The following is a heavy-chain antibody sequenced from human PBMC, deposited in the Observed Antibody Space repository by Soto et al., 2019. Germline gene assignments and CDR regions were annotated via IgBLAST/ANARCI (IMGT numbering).Heavy chain of an antibody. J-gene: IGHJ6*02. D-gene: IGHD6-6*01. Sequence: SQTLSLTCAISGDSVSSNSAAWNWIRQSPSRGLEWLGRTYYRSKWYNDYAVSVKSGITINPDTSKNQFSLQLNSVTPEDTAVCYCARDSIAARPDYYYYGMDVWGQGTTVTVSS. V-gene: IGHV6-1*01. CDR1: GDSVSSNSAA. CDR3: ARDSIAARPDYYYYGMDV. CDR2: TYYRSKWYN.